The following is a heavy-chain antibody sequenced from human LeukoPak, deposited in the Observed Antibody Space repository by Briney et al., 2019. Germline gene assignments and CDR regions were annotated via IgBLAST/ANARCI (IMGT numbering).Heavy chain of an antibody. V-gene: IGHV3-30-3*01. Sequence: GGSLRLSCAASGFTFSSYAMHWVRQAPGKGLEWVAVISYDGSNKYYADSVKGRFTISRDNSKNTLYLQMNTLRAEDTAVYYCARGRGWPTYYFDYWGQGTLVTVSS. CDR2: ISYDGSNK. D-gene: IGHD6-19*01. CDR3: ARGRGWPTYYFDY. J-gene: IGHJ4*02. CDR1: GFTFSSYA.